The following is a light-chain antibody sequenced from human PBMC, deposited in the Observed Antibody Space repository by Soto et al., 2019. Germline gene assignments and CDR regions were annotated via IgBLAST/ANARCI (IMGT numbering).Light chain of an antibody. V-gene: IGKV3-15*01. J-gene: IGKJ5*01. CDR3: QQYYDWPIT. CDR2: AAS. Sequence: EIVMTQSPATLSVSPGERATLSCRASQGIGDTLAWYQHKPGQTPRLLIYAASTRAAGIPARFSGSGSGTDFTLTISSLQSEDFAIYYCQQYYDWPITFGQGTRLEIK. CDR1: QGIGDT.